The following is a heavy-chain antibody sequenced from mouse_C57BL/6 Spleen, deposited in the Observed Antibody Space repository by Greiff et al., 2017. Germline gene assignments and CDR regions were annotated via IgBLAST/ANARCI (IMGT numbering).Heavy chain of an antibody. J-gene: IGHJ4*01. V-gene: IGHV14-4*01. CDR1: GFNIKDDY. D-gene: IGHD2-4*01. Sequence: VQLQQSGAELVRPGASVKLSCTASGFNIKDDYMHWVKQRPEQGLEWIGWIDPENGDTEYASKFQGKATITSDTSSNPAYLQLSSLTSEDTAVYYCTTNYDGRDYWGQGTSVTVSA. CDR2: IDPENGDT. CDR3: TTNYDGRDY.